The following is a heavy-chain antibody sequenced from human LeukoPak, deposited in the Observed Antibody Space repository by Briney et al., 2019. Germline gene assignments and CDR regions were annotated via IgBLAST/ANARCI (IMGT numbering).Heavy chain of an antibody. D-gene: IGHD2-21*02. CDR3: SRDSLSSCGGDCYSGLDV. Sequence: GGSLRPSCAASGFTFSSYSMNWVRQAPGKGLEWVSSISGSSSYIYYADSVKGRFTISRDNAKNTLYLQMNSLRAEDTAVYYCSRDSLSSCGGDCYSGLDVWGQGTTVTVSS. CDR1: GFTFSSYS. V-gene: IGHV3-21*01. J-gene: IGHJ6*02. CDR2: ISGSSSYI.